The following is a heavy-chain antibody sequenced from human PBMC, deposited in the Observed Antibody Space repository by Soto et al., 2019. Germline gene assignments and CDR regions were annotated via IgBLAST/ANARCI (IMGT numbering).Heavy chain of an antibody. V-gene: IGHV3-33*01. Sequence: QVQLVESGGGVVQPGRSLRLSCAASGFTFSSYGIHWVRQAPGKGLEWVAVIWYDGSNKYYADSVKGRFTISRDNSKNTLYLQMNSLRAEDTAVYYCARDGILTGYPNGFDYWGQGTLVTVSS. CDR3: ARDGILTGYPNGFDY. CDR1: GFTFSSYG. D-gene: IGHD3-9*01. J-gene: IGHJ4*02. CDR2: IWYDGSNK.